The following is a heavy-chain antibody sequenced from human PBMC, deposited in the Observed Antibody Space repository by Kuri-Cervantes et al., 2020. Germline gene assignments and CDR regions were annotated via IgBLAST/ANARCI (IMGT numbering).Heavy chain of an antibody. CDR3: ARDMIAVAGIDY. D-gene: IGHD6-19*01. Sequence: GESLKISCAASGFIFRSFWMHWVRQAPGKGLEWVSYISSSSTIYYADSVKGRFTISRDNAKNSLYLQMNSLRDEDTAVYYCARDMIAVAGIDYWGQGTLVTVSS. CDR1: GFIFRSFW. V-gene: IGHV3-48*02. J-gene: IGHJ4*02. CDR2: ISSSSTI.